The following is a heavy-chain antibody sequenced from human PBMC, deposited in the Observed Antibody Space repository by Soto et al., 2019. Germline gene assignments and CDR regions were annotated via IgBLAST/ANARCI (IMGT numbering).Heavy chain of an antibody. V-gene: IGHV5-51*01. CDR2: IYPGDSDT. Sequence: PAESLTISCEGSGYSFTSYWIVSVLQMPGKGLEWMGIIYPGDSDTRYSPSFQGQVTISADKSISTAYLQWSRLKASDTAMYYCARHYDSSSLEYYHYGMDVWGQGTTVTVSS. CDR3: ARHYDSSSLEYYHYGMDV. J-gene: IGHJ6*02. D-gene: IGHD3-22*01. CDR1: GYSFTSYW.